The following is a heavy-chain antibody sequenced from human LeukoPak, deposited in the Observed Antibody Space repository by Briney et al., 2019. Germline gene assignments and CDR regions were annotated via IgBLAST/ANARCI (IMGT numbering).Heavy chain of an antibody. Sequence: SETLSLTCTVSGGSISSYYWSWIRQPPGKGLEWIGYIYYSGSTNSNASLKSRVTISVDTSKNQFSLKLSSVTAADTAVYYCARDYGNRNWVDPWGQGTLVTVSS. D-gene: IGHD1-14*01. CDR1: GGSISSYY. CDR2: IYYSGST. J-gene: IGHJ5*02. CDR3: ARDYGNRNWVDP. V-gene: IGHV4-59*01.